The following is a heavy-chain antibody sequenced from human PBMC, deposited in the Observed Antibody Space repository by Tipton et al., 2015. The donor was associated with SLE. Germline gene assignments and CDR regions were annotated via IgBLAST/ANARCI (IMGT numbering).Heavy chain of an antibody. V-gene: IGHV4-39*02. Sequence: GLVKPSETLSLTCTVSGGSISSSSYYWGWIRQPPGKGLEWIGSIYYSGSTYYNPSLKSRVTISVDTSKNQFSLKLTSVTAADTAVYYCARERPDATLDYWGQGTLVTVSS. CDR1: GGSISSSSYY. J-gene: IGHJ4*02. CDR3: ARERPDATLDY. CDR2: IYYSGST. D-gene: IGHD1-14*01.